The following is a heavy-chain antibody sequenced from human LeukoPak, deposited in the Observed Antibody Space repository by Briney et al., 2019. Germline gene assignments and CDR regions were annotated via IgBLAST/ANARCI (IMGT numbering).Heavy chain of an antibody. D-gene: IGHD2-15*01. Sequence: SVKVSCKASGGTFSSYAISWVRQAPGQGREWMGGIIPIFGTANYAQKFQGRVTITTDESTSTAYMELSSLRSEDTAVYYCASRKLRIWRYYYMDVWGKGTTVTVSS. J-gene: IGHJ6*03. V-gene: IGHV1-69*05. CDR1: GGTFSSYA. CDR3: ASRKLRIWRYYYMDV. CDR2: IIPIFGTA.